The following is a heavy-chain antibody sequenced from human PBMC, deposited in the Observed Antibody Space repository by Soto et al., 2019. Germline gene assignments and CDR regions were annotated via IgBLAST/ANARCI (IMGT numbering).Heavy chain of an antibody. Sequence: GGSLRLSCAASGFTFSNAWMSWVRQAPGKGLEWVGRIKSKTDGGTTDYAAPVKGRFTISRDDSKNTLYLQMNSLKTEDTAVYYCTTTPPYYDFWSGYLPYYMDVWGKGTTVTVSS. CDR1: GFTFSNAW. CDR2: IKSKTDGGTT. V-gene: IGHV3-15*01. J-gene: IGHJ6*03. D-gene: IGHD3-3*01. CDR3: TTTPPYYDFWSGYLPYYMDV.